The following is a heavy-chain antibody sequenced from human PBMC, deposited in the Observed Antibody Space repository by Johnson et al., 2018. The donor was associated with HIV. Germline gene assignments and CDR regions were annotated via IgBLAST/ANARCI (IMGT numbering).Heavy chain of an antibody. CDR2: IKQDGSEK. V-gene: IGHV3-7*01. Sequence: VQLVESGGGLVQPGGSLRLSCAASGFTFSSYWMSWVRQAPGKGLEWVANIKQDGSEKYYGDSVKGRFTISRDNAKNSLYLQMNSLRAEDTAVYYCARDLGDSSSSWRELSAFDIWGQGTMVTVSS. D-gene: IGHD6-6*01. CDR3: ARDLGDSSSSWRELSAFDI. CDR1: GFTFSSYW. J-gene: IGHJ3*02.